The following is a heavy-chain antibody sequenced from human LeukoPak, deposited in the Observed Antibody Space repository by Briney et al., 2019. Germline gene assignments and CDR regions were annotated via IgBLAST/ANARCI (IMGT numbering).Heavy chain of an antibody. CDR2: IIPIFGTA. D-gene: IGHD6-6*01. V-gene: IGHV1-69*01. Sequence: SVKVSCKASGGTFSSYAISWVRQAPGQGLEWMGGIIPIFGTANYAQKFQGRVTITADESTSTAYMELSSLRYDDTAVYYCASGPSDLGSSSQYWGQGTLVTVSS. J-gene: IGHJ4*02. CDR3: ASGPSDLGSSSQY. CDR1: GGTFSSYA.